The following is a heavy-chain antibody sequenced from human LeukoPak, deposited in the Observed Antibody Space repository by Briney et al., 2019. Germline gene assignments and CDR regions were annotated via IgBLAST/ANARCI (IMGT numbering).Heavy chain of an antibody. CDR1: GGSIGSYY. CDR3: ARGVYSITYYFDY. V-gene: IGHV4-59*01. J-gene: IGHJ4*02. CDR2: IYYSGST. Sequence: PSETLSLTCTVSGGSIGSYYWSWIRQPPGRGLGWIGYIYYSGSTNYNPSLKSRVTISVDTSKNQFSLKLSSVTAADTAVYYCARGVYSITYYFDYWGQGTLVTVSS. D-gene: IGHD3-3*01.